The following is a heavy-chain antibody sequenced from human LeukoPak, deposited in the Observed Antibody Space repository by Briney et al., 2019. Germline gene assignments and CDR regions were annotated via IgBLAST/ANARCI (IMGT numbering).Heavy chain of an antibody. D-gene: IGHD2-2*01. CDR2: INWNGGST. CDR3: ARLSSTFYYSYMDV. V-gene: IGHV3-20*01. Sequence: GSLRLSCAASGFIFDDYGMSWVRQASGEGLEGGSGINWNGGSTAYADSVKGRFTISRDNAKNSLYLQMNSLRAEDTALYHCARLSSTFYYSYMDVWGKGTTVTVSS. J-gene: IGHJ6*03. CDR1: GFIFDDYG.